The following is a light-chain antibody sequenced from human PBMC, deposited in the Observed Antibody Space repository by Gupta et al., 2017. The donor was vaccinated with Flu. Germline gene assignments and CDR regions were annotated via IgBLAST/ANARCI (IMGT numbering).Light chain of an antibody. J-gene: IGKJ1*01. CDR3: QQDRSSPWT. V-gene: IGKV1-5*03. CDR2: KAS. CDR1: QSIDSW. Sequence: DTHLTRSPSTLSASVGDRVTITCRASQSIDSWLAWYQKKPGRAPKSLIYKASSLETGVPSRFSGSGSGTEFSLTISSLQPDDFATYYCQQDRSSPWTFGQGTKVEIK.